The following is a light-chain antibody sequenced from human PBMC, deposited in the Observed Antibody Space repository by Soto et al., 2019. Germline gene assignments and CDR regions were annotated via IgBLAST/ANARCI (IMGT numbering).Light chain of an antibody. V-gene: IGKV1-5*03. CDR3: QQYKSPPWT. J-gene: IGKJ1*01. CDR2: KAS. Sequence: DIQMTQSPSTLSASIGDRVTISCRASESITNWLAWYQHKPGKAPKLLIYKASSLESGVPSRFSGSGSGTEFTLTISSLQPDDFATYYCQQYKSPPWTFGQGTKVDIK. CDR1: ESITNW.